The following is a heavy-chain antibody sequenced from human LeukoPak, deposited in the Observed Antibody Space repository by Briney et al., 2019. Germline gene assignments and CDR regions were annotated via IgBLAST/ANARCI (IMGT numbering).Heavy chain of an antibody. CDR3: ARDRGYYYDSSGYYHNWFDP. CDR2: IKQDGSEK. D-gene: IGHD3-22*01. V-gene: IGHV3-7*01. Sequence: GGSLRLSCAASGFTFSSYWMSWVRQAPGKGLEWVANIKQDGSEKYYVDSVKGRFTISRDNAKNSLYLQMNSLRAEDTAVYYCARDRGYYYDSSGYYHNWFDPWGQGTLVTVSS. CDR1: GFTFSSYW. J-gene: IGHJ5*02.